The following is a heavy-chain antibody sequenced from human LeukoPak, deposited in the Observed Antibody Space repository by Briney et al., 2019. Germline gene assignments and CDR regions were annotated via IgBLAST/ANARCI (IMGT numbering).Heavy chain of an antibody. D-gene: IGHD6-19*01. J-gene: IGHJ4*02. CDR1: GFTFSSYS. CDR3: ARASSGWAVDLYYFDY. V-gene: IGHV3-21*01. Sequence: GGSLRLSCAASGFTFSSYSMNWVRQAPGKGLEWVSSISSSSSYIYYPDSVKGRFTISRDNSKNSLYLQMNSLRAEDTAVYYCARASSGWAVDLYYFDYWGRGTLVTVSS. CDR2: ISSSSSYI.